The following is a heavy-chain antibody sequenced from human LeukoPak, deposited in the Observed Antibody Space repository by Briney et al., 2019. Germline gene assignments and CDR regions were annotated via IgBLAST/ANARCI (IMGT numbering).Heavy chain of an antibody. CDR2: IIPILGIA. CDR1: GGTFSSYT. V-gene: IGHV1-69*04. D-gene: IGHD4-17*01. Sequence: SVKVSCKASGGTFSSYTISWVRQAPGQGLEWMGRIIPILGIANYAQKFQGRATITADKSTSTAYMELSSLRSEDTAVYYCARDRSYGDYNYYYYGMDVWGQGTTVTVSS. CDR3: ARDRSYGDYNYYYYGMDV. J-gene: IGHJ6*02.